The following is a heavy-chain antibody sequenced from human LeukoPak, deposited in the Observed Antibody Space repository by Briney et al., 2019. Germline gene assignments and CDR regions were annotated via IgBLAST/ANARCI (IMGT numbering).Heavy chain of an antibody. CDR2: INPNSGDT. J-gene: IGHJ3*02. V-gene: IGHV1-2*06. D-gene: IGHD2-2*01. Sequence: ASVTVSCKASGYTFTDYYMHWVRQAPGQGLEWMGRINPNSGDTNYAQKFQGRVTMTRDTSISTAYIELSRLRSDDTAVYYCARDPIKYQLLLLSLDIWGQGTMVTVSS. CDR3: ARDPIKYQLLLLSLDI. CDR1: GYTFTDYY.